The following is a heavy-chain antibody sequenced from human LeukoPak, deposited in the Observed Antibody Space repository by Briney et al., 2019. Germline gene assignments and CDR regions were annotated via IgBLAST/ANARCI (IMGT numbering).Heavy chain of an antibody. Sequence: GGSLRLSCATSGFTFSSYAMSWVRQAPGKGLEWVSAISGSGSSTYYADSVKGRFTISRDNSKNTLYLQMNSLRAEDTAVYYCANGIVGATGYYYYMDVWGKGTTVTVSS. V-gene: IGHV3-23*01. CDR2: ISGSGSST. CDR3: ANGIVGATGYYYYMDV. J-gene: IGHJ6*03. CDR1: GFTFSSYA. D-gene: IGHD1-26*01.